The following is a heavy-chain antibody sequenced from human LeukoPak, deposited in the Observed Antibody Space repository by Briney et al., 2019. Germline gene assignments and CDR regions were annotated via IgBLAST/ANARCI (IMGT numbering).Heavy chain of an antibody. CDR1: GGSISSSSYY. Sequence: SETLSLTCTVSGGSISSSSYYWGWIRQPPGKGLEWIGSINYSGSTYYNPSLKSRVTISVDTSKNQFSLKLSSVIAADTAVYYCARRPQSYIDVWGKGTTVTVSS. V-gene: IGHV4-39*01. J-gene: IGHJ6*03. CDR2: INYSGST. CDR3: ARRPQSYIDV.